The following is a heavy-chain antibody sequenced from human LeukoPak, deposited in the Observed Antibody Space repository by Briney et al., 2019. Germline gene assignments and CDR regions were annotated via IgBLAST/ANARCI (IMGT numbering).Heavy chain of an antibody. CDR3: AKDRIEYYDSSGVLDY. V-gene: IGHV3-30*18. Sequence: GGSLRLSCAASGFTFSSYGMHWVRQAPGKGLEWVAVISYDGSNKYYADSVKGRFTISRDNSKNTPYLQMNSLRAEDTAVYYCAKDRIEYYDSSGVLDYWGQGTLVTVSS. D-gene: IGHD3-22*01. CDR1: GFTFSSYG. CDR2: ISYDGSNK. J-gene: IGHJ4*02.